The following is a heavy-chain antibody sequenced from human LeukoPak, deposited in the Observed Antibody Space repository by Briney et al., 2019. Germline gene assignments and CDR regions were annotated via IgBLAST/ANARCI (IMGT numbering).Heavy chain of an antibody. CDR2: ISSSSSYI. D-gene: IGHD4-17*01. CDR1: GFTFSSYS. CDR3: ARTGEYGDYAEDFDY. J-gene: IGHJ4*02. Sequence: NPGGSLRLSCAASGFTFSSYSMNWVRQAPGKGLEWVSSISSSSSYIYYADSVKGRFTISRDNAKNSLYLQMNSLRAEDTAVYYCARTGEYGDYAEDFDYWGQGTLVTVSS. V-gene: IGHV3-21*01.